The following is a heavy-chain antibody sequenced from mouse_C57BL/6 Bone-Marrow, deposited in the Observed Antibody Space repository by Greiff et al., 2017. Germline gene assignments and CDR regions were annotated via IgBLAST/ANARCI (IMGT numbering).Heavy chain of an antibody. D-gene: IGHD2-5*01. Sequence: QVQLKQPGAELVRPGTSVKLSCKASGYTFTSYWMHWVKQRPGQGLEWIGVIDPSDSYTNYNQKFKGKATLTVDTSSSTAYMQLSSLTSEDSAVYYCARSNYVSYYAMDYWGQGTSVTVSS. V-gene: IGHV1-59*01. J-gene: IGHJ4*01. CDR3: ARSNYVSYYAMDY. CDR2: IDPSDSYT. CDR1: GYTFTSYW.